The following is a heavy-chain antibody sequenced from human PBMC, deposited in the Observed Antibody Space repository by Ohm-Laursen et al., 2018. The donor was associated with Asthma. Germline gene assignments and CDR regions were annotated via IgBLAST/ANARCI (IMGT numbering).Heavy chain of an antibody. J-gene: IGHJ5*02. CDR1: GLSITTSGVG. CDR3: ARTKWAGVSSAWFDP. CDR2: IYWDDDR. D-gene: IGHD1-26*01. Sequence: TQTLTLTCTLSGLSITTSGVGVGWLRQPPQKALEWLAVIYWDDDRQYRPSLRSRLTITKDTSKNQVVLTMTNMDPVDTGTYFCARTKWAGVSSAWFDPWGQGTLATVSS. V-gene: IGHV2-5*02.